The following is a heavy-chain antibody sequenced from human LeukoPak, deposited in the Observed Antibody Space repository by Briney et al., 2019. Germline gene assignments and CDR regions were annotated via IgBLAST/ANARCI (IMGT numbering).Heavy chain of an antibody. D-gene: IGHD2-2*02. J-gene: IGHJ4*02. CDR2: ISSSSSTI. V-gene: IGHV3-48*01. CDR1: GFTFSSYS. Sequence: SGGSLRLSCAASGFTFSSYSMNWVRQAPGKGLEWVSYISSSSSTIYYADSVKGRFTISRDNAKNSLYLQMNSLRAEDTAVYYCARGGGGYCSSTSCYRSFDYWGQGTLVTVSS. CDR3: ARGGGGYCSSTSCYRSFDY.